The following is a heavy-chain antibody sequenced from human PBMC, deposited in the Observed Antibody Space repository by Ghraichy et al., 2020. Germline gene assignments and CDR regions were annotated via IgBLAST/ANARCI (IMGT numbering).Heavy chain of an antibody. Sequence: GGSLRLSCAASGFTFSNYWMSWVRQAPGKGLEWVANIKQDGSESYYVDSVKGRFTISRDNAKNSLYLQMNSLRAEDTAVYYCARERGDYSISSHQFEYWGQGTLVTVSS. J-gene: IGHJ4*02. V-gene: IGHV3-7*01. CDR3: ARERGDYSISSHQFEY. CDR1: GFTFSNYW. D-gene: IGHD6-6*01. CDR2: IKQDGSES.